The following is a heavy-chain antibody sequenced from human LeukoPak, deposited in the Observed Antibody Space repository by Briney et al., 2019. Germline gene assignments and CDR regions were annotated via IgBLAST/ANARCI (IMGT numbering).Heavy chain of an antibody. J-gene: IGHJ4*02. CDR2: MSGSGGST. V-gene: IGHV3-23*01. CDR1: GFTFSSYA. Sequence: GGSLRLSCAASGFTFSSYAMSWVRQAPGKGLEWVSAMSGSGGSTYYADSVKGRFTISRNNSKNTLYLQMNSLRAEDTAVYYCAKRCTMVRGPLARSAPLGWWGQGTLVTVSS. D-gene: IGHD3-10*01. CDR3: AKRCTMVRGPLARSAPLGW.